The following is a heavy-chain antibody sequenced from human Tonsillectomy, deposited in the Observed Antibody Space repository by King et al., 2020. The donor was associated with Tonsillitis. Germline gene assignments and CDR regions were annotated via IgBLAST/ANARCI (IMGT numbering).Heavy chain of an antibody. CDR1: GFSLSTSGVG. V-gene: IGHV2-5*02. J-gene: IGHJ4*02. Sequence: TLKESGPTLVKPTQTLTLTCTFSGFSLSTSGVGVGWIRQPPGKALEWLALIYWGDTKRYNSSLKSRLTIAKDTSKNQVVLTVTNVDPVDTATYFCARRLSVAGTIFDYWGQGTLVTVSS. CDR2: IYWGDTK. D-gene: IGHD6-19*01. CDR3: ARRLSVAGTIFDY.